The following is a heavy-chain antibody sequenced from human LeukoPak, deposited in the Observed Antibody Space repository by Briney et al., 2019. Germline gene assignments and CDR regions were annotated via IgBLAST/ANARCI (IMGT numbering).Heavy chain of an antibody. CDR1: GGTFRKYV. Sequence: SVKVSCKASGGTFRKYVISWVRQAPGQGLEWIGGISPFFGATNYAQKFQGRVTITADKFTSTAYLELRSLKFDDMALYYCASDFWSGATAAFDMWGQGIMVTVSS. J-gene: IGHJ3*02. CDR3: ASDFWSGATAAFDM. D-gene: IGHD3-3*01. CDR2: ISPFFGAT. V-gene: IGHV1-69*06.